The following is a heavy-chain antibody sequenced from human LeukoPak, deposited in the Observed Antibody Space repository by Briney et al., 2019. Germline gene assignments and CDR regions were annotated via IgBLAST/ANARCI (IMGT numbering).Heavy chain of an antibody. CDR3: AKDRYCSSTSCQTFDS. CDR1: GFTFSSYA. J-gene: IGHJ5*01. CDR2: YSGSAGST. V-gene: IGHV3-23*01. D-gene: IGHD2-2*01. Sequence: GGPLRLSCAASGFTFSSYAMNWVRQAPGKGLEWVSGYSGSAGSTYYADSVKGRFTISMDNSKNTLYLQMHSLRAEDTAVYYCAKDRYCSSTSCQTFDSWGQGTLVTVSS.